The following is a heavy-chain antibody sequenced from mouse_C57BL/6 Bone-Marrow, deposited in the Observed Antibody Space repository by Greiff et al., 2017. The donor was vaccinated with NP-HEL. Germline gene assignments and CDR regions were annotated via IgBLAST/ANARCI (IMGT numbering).Heavy chain of an antibody. CDR1: GYSFTDYN. CDR3: ARERPYYGNFYWYFDV. CDR2: INPNYGTT. Sequence: EVKLVESGPELVKPGASVKISCKASGYSFTDYNMNWVKQSNGKSLEWIGVINPNYGTTSYNQKFKGKATLTVDQSSSTAYMQLNSLTSEDSAVYYCARERPYYGNFYWYFDVWGTGTTVTVSS. V-gene: IGHV1-39*01. J-gene: IGHJ1*03. D-gene: IGHD2-10*01.